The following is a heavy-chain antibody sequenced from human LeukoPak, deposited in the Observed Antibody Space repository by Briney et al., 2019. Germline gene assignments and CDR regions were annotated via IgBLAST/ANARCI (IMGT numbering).Heavy chain of an antibody. D-gene: IGHD3-22*01. CDR1: GFTFSSYA. J-gene: IGHJ4*02. CDR3: AKAGLRGSGYQYQIDH. Sequence: GGSLRLSCAASGFTFSSYAMSWVRQAPGKGLEWVSAISASGGSTFYADSVKGRFTISRDNSKNTLYLQMNSLRAEETAVYYCAKAGLRGSGYQYQIDHWGQGTLVTVSS. CDR2: ISASGGST. V-gene: IGHV3-23*01.